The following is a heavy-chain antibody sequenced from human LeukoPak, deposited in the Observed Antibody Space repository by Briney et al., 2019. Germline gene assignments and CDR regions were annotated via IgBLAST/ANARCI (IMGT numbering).Heavy chain of an antibody. D-gene: IGHD6-13*01. V-gene: IGHV1-8*01. CDR1: GYTFTSYD. CDR3: ARGRGSAYSSSWYSAY. Sequence: GASVKVSCKASGYTFTSYDINWVRQATGQGLEWVGWVNPNSGNTGYAQKFQGRVTMTRNTSISTAYMELSSLRSEDTAVYYCARGRGSAYSSSWYSAYWGQGTLVTVSS. CDR2: VNPNSGNT. J-gene: IGHJ4*02.